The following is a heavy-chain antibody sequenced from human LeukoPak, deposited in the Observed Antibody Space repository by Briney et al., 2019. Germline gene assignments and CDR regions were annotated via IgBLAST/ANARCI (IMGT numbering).Heavy chain of an antibody. CDR1: GFTCSSYS. CDR3: ARVVVDYGDYGGAFDI. CDR2: ISSSSSYI. V-gene: IGHV3-21*01. J-gene: IGHJ3*02. Sequence: GGSLRLSCAASGFTCSSYSMNWVRQAPGKGLEWVSSISSSSSYIYYADSVKGRFTISRDNAKNSLYLQMNSLRAEDTAVYYCARVVVDYGDYGGAFDIWGQGTMVTVSS. D-gene: IGHD4-17*01.